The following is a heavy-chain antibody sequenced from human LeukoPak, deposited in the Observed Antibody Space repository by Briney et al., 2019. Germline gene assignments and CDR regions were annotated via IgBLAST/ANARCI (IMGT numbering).Heavy chain of an antibody. J-gene: IGHJ4*02. CDR2: ISAYNGNT. D-gene: IGHD3-9*01. V-gene: IGHV1-18*04. Sequence: GASVTVSFKASGYTFTSYGISWVRQAPGQGLEWMGWISAYNGNTNYAQKLQGRVTMTTDTSTSTAYMELRSLRSDDTAVYYCARADFRGFDPPGYWGQGTLVIVSS. CDR1: GYTFTSYG. CDR3: ARADFRGFDPPGY.